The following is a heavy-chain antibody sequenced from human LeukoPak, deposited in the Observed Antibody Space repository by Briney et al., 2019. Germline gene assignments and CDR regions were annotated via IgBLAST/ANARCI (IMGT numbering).Heavy chain of an antibody. CDR3: AGLVGRYSSGLYYYYFDY. CDR1: GFSFNTHG. J-gene: IGHJ4*02. V-gene: IGHV4-4*02. Sequence: PGGSLRLSCEAFGFSFNTHGMHWVRQPPGKGLEWIGEMYLSGTTHSNPSVKSRVTISIDKSKNQFFLNLSSVTAADTAVYYCAGLVGRYSSGLYYYYFDYWGQGTLVTVSS. D-gene: IGHD3-22*01. CDR2: MYLSGTT.